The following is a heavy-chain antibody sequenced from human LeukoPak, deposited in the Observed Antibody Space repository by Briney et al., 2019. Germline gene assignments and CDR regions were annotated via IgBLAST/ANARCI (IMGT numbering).Heavy chain of an antibody. CDR3: ARDYLRWQVDY. J-gene: IGHJ4*02. CDR2: ISYDGSNK. D-gene: IGHD4-23*01. V-gene: IGHV3-30-3*01. Sequence: GGSLRLSCAASGFTFSSYAMHWVRQAPGKGLEWVAVISYDGSNKYYADSVKGRFTISRDNSKNTLYLQMNSLRAEDTAVYYCARDYLRWQVDYWGQGTLVTVSS. CDR1: GFTFSSYA.